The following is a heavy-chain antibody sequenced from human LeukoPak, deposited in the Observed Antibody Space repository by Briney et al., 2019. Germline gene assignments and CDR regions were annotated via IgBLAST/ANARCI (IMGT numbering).Heavy chain of an antibody. Sequence: PGGSLRLSCAASGFTVSSNYMNWVRQAPGKGLEWVSIIYAGGSTYYADSVKGRFTISRDNSKNTLYLQMNSLRAEDTAVYYCANRQVGDDYWGQGTLVTVSS. V-gene: IGHV3-53*01. CDR2: IYAGGST. D-gene: IGHD1-26*01. J-gene: IGHJ4*02. CDR3: ANRQVGDDY. CDR1: GFTVSSNY.